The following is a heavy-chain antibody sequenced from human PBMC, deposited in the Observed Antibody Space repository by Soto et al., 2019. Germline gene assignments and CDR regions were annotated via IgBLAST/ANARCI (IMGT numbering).Heavy chain of an antibody. J-gene: IGHJ4*01. CDR2: IYYSGST. V-gene: IGHV4-61*01. CDR3: VSAFLCYYDSRGLLAY. CDR1: GGSLSSGSYY. D-gene: IGHD3-22*01. Sequence: PSETLSLACTVSGGSLSSGSYYWSWIRQPPGKGLEWIGYIYYSGSTNYNPSLKSRVTISVDTSKNQFSLKLSSVTAADTAVYYCVSAFLCYYDSRGLLAYWGQGTLDTVSS.